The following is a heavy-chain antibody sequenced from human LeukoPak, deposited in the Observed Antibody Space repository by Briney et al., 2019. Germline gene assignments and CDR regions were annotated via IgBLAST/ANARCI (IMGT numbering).Heavy chain of an antibody. CDR1: GFTFSGYS. Sequence: GGSLRLSCAASGFTFSGYSMNCVRQAPERGLEWVSSISSTSTYIYYADSVKGRFTISRDNAKNSLYLQMNSLRVEDTAVYYCAKAVGQWLVASPWGQGTLVTVSS. CDR2: ISSTSTYI. V-gene: IGHV3-21*01. J-gene: IGHJ5*02. CDR3: AKAVGQWLVASP. D-gene: IGHD6-19*01.